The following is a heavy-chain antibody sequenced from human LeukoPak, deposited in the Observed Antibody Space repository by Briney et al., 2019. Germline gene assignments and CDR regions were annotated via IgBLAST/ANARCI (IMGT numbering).Heavy chain of an antibody. V-gene: IGHV1-2*02. CDR2: INPNSGGT. CDR1: GYTFTGYC. CDR3: AVSGYSSSWPTEDFDY. J-gene: IGHJ4*02. D-gene: IGHD6-13*01. Sequence: ASVKVSCKASGYTFTGYCMHWVRQAPGQGLEWMGWINPNSGGTNYAQKFQGRVTMTRDTSISTAYMELSRLRSDDTAVYYCAVSGYSSSWPTEDFDYWGQGTLVTVSS.